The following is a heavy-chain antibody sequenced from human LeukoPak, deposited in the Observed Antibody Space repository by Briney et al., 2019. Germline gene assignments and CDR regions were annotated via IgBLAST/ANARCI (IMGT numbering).Heavy chain of an antibody. Sequence: SETLSLTCTVSGGSISTYYWSWFRQPPGKGLEWIGYLYYSESTNYNPSLKSRVTISLDTSKNQFSLKLSSVTAADTAVYYCARGLAHKFDYWGQGTLVTVSS. J-gene: IGHJ4*02. CDR3: ARGLAHKFDY. V-gene: IGHV4-59*08. D-gene: IGHD6-19*01. CDR1: GGSISTYY. CDR2: LYYSEST.